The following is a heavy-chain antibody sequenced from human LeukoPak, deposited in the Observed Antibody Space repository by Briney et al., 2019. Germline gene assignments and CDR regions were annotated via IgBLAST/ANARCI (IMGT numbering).Heavy chain of an antibody. D-gene: IGHD7-27*01. Sequence: PSETLSLTCTVSGGSISSYYWSWLRQPPGKGLEWIGYIYYSGSTNYNPSLKSRVTISVDTSKNQFSLELSSVTAADTAVYYCAREKGTGVDYWGQGTLVTVSS. J-gene: IGHJ4*02. CDR1: GGSISSYY. CDR3: AREKGTGVDY. V-gene: IGHV4-59*01. CDR2: IYYSGST.